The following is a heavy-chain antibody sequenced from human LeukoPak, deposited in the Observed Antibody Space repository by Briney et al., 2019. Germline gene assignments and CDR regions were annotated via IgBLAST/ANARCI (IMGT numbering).Heavy chain of an antibody. Sequence: GGSLRLSCSASGFTFSTYAMHWVRQAPGKGLEYVSAISSDGGGTYYADSVKGRFTISRDNSKNTLYLQMNSLRAEDTAVYYCARERYGSGSNWFDPWGQGTLVTVSS. V-gene: IGHV3-64*04. CDR2: ISSDGGGT. J-gene: IGHJ5*02. CDR3: ARERYGSGSNWFDP. CDR1: GFTFSTYA. D-gene: IGHD3-10*01.